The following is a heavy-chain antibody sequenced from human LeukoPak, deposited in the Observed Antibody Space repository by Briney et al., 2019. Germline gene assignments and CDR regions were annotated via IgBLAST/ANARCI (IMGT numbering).Heavy chain of an antibody. CDR3: AKGGSSYSEMDY. Sequence: GGSLRLSCAASGFTFSSYGMSWVRQARGKGLEWVSGLSASGGLTYYSDSVKGRFTISRDNSKNTLYLQMNSLRADDTAVYYCAKGGSSYSEMDYWGQGTLVTVSS. CDR1: GFTFSSYG. CDR2: LSASGGLT. D-gene: IGHD4-11*01. J-gene: IGHJ4*02. V-gene: IGHV3-23*01.